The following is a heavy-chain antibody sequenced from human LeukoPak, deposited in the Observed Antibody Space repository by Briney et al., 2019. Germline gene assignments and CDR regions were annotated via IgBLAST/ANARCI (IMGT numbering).Heavy chain of an antibody. Sequence: GGSLRLSCAASGFTFSSYTMNWVRQTPGKGLEWVSSISSSSSYIYYADSVKGRFTISRDNAKNSLYLQMNSLRAEDTAVYYCARDERYDFWSGYLYYFDYWGQGTLVTVSS. J-gene: IGHJ4*02. D-gene: IGHD3-3*01. CDR3: ARDERYDFWSGYLYYFDY. CDR1: GFTFSSYT. CDR2: ISSSSSYI. V-gene: IGHV3-21*01.